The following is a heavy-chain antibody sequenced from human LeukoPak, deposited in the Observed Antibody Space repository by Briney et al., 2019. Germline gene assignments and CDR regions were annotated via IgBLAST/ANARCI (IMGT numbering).Heavy chain of an antibody. CDR2: IYCSGST. Sequence: SETLSLTCIVSGGSISSSHHYWGWIRQPPGKGLEWIGSIYCSGSTYYNPSLKSRVTISVDTSKNQFSLKLSSVTAADTAVYYCARLRLRYFDWPTYFDYWGQGTLVTVSS. CDR1: GGSISSSHHY. V-gene: IGHV4-39*07. D-gene: IGHD3-9*01. CDR3: ARLRLRYFDWPTYFDY. J-gene: IGHJ4*02.